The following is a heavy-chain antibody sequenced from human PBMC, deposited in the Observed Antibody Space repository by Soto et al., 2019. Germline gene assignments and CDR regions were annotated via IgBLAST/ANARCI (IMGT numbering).Heavy chain of an antibody. CDR1: GFAFDDYG. V-gene: IGHV3-20*04. J-gene: IGHJ4*02. CDR3: ARDQLSGYSYGYSSGY. CDR2: INWNGGST. D-gene: IGHD5-18*01. Sequence: PGGSLRLSCAASGFAFDDYGMSWVRQAPGKGLEWVSGINWNGGSTGYADSVKGRFTMSRDNAKNSLYLQMNSLRAEDTALYYCARDQLSGYSYGYSSGYWGQGTLVTVSS.